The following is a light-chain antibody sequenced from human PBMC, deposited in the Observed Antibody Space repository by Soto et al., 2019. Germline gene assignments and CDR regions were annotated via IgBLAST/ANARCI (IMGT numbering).Light chain of an antibody. V-gene: IGKV3-11*01. Sequence: EIVWTQSPATLSLSPGERATLSCRASQSVSSNLAWYQQKPGQPPRLLIYDATYRVDGIPASFSGSGSGTDFTHTISCIEPDDFAIYYCQHRANRPIAFGGVTKVEI. CDR1: QSVSSN. J-gene: IGKJ4*01. CDR3: QHRANRPIA. CDR2: DAT.